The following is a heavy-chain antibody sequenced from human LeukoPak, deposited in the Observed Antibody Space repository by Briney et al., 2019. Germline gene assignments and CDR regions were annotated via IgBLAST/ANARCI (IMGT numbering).Heavy chain of an antibody. CDR2: INPNSGGT. V-gene: IGHV1-2*02. Sequence: ASVKVSCKASQYTFTSYYMHWVRQAPGQGLEWRGLINPNSGGTKYAQKFQGRLTMTRDTSIRTAYMELSSLRSDDTAVYFCAGGYASGWIRELDYWGQGTLVTVSS. CDR1: QYTFTSYY. D-gene: IGHD6-19*01. J-gene: IGHJ4*02. CDR3: AGGYASGWIRELDY.